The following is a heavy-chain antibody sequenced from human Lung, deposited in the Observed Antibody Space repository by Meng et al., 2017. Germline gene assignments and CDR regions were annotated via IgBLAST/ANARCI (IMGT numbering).Heavy chain of an antibody. CDR2: ISPYNGYT. D-gene: IGHD2-15*01. Sequence: QVTLIQPGAEVKKPGAAGKVPVKASGYTFTTYGISWVRQAPGQGLEWMGWISPYNGYTSSIQKFQGRVTMTTDTSTSTAYMELMSLGSDDTAVYYCAILSHCTGGTCYPYDYWGQGTLVTVSS. V-gene: IGHV1-18*01. CDR3: AILSHCTGGTCYPYDY. J-gene: IGHJ4*02. CDR1: GYTFTTYG.